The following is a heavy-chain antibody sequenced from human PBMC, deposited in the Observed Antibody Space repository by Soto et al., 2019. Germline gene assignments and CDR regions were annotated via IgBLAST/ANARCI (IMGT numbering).Heavy chain of an antibody. CDR2: ISGSGYKK. J-gene: IGHJ5*02. CDR1: GFIFENFG. CDR3: AKNQGVELVPLATVDWFDP. D-gene: IGHD1-26*01. Sequence: GGSLRLSCAASGFIFENFGMSWVRQAPGKGLEWISSISGSGYKKYYADSVKGRFTISRDNSKSTVYLELNNLSAEDTAVYHCAKNQGVELVPLATVDWFDPWGQGSVVTVSS. V-gene: IGHV3-23*01.